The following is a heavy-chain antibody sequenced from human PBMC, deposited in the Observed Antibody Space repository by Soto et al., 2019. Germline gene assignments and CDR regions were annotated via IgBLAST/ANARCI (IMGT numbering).Heavy chain of an antibody. CDR3: ARFPNWNYGIDY. Sequence: SETLSLTCAVYGGSFSGYYWSWIRQPPGKGLEWIGEINHSGSTNYNPSLKSRVTISVDTSKNQFSLKLSSVTAADTAVYYCARFPNWNYGIDYWGQGTLVTVSS. J-gene: IGHJ4*02. CDR2: INHSGST. CDR1: GGSFSGYY. D-gene: IGHD1-7*01. V-gene: IGHV4-34*01.